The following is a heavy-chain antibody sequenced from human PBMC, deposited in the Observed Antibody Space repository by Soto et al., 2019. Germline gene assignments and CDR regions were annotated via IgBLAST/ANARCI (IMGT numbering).Heavy chain of an antibody. V-gene: IGHV4-4*02. CDR2: ISHSGTS. J-gene: IGHJ3*01. CDR1: GGSISSSHW. CDR3: ARVVLSITRGAFDA. D-gene: IGHD1-20*01. Sequence: QVQLQESGPGLVKPSGTLSLTCAVSGGSISSSHWWTWVRQSPGKGLEYIGEISHSGTSNSNPSLKSLVTLSVDRSKNHFSLTLTSVTAADTAVYYCARVVLSITRGAFDAWGQGTPVIVSS.